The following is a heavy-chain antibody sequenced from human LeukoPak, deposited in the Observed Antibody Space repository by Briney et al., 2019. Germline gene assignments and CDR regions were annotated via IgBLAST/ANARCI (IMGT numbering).Heavy chain of an antibody. CDR2: INPNSGGA. J-gene: IGHJ4*02. CDR1: AYTFTDNY. Sequence: ASVKVSCKASAYTFTDNYMHWVRQAPGQGLEWMGWINPNSGGARFAQKFQGRVTLTRDTSISTAYMELSSLIYDDTAVYYCARLSSGRTLDYWGQGTLVTVSS. D-gene: IGHD6-19*01. V-gene: IGHV1-2*02. CDR3: ARLSSGRTLDY.